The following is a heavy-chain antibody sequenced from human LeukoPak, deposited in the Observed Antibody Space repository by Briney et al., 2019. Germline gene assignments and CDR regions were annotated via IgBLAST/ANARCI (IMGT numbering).Heavy chain of an antibody. V-gene: IGHV4-4*07. CDR1: GGSISRFY. CDR3: AREGYSSSWYREDYYYYYMDV. D-gene: IGHD6-13*01. CDR2: INTSGNT. J-gene: IGHJ6*03. Sequence: SETLSLTCTVSGGSISRFYWSWVRQPAGKGLEWIGRINTSGNTNYNPSLKSRVTMSIDTSKNQFSLKLSSMTAADTAVYYCAREGYSSSWYREDYYYYYMDVWGKGTTVTVSS.